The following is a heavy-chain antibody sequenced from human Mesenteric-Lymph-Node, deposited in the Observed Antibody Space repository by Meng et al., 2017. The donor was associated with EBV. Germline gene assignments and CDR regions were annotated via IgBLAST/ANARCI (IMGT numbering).Heavy chain of an antibody. Sequence: QVPLQESGPGLVKPSGTLSLTWAVSGVSISSGNWWSWVRQPPGKGLEWIGEIFHGGTTNYNPPLKGRVTISVDTSKNHFSLSLTSVTAADTAVYYCARVMFTDSVKNYFDPWGQGTLVTVSS. V-gene: IGHV4-4*02. D-gene: IGHD1-7*01. CDR3: ARVMFTDSVKNYFDP. CDR1: GVSISSGNW. CDR2: IFHGGTT. J-gene: IGHJ5*02.